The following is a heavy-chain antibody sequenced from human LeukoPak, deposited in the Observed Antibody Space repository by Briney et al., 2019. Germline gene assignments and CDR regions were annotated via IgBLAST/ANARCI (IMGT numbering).Heavy chain of an antibody. Sequence: GASVKVSCKASGYTFTSYGISWVRQAPGQGLEWMGWISAYNGNTNYAQKLQGRVTMTTDTSTSTAYMELRSLRSDDTAVYYCARDLLPNVFVVPATFDPWGQGTLVTVSS. CDR3: ARDLLPNVFVVPATFDP. D-gene: IGHD2-2*01. CDR2: ISAYNGNT. CDR1: GYTFTSYG. V-gene: IGHV1-18*01. J-gene: IGHJ5*02.